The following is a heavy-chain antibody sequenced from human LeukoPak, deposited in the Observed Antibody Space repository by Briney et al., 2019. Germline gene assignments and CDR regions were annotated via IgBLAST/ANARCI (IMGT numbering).Heavy chain of an antibody. D-gene: IGHD4-17*01. CDR2: IYTSGST. Sequence: PSETLSLTCTVSGGSISSGSYYWSWIRQPAGKGLEWIGRIYTSGSTNYNPSLKSRVTISVDTSKNQFSLKLSSVTAADTAVYYCASTNFDHGDYRYYFDYWGQGTLVTVSS. CDR3: ASTNFDHGDYRYYFDY. V-gene: IGHV4-61*02. CDR1: GGSISSGSYY. J-gene: IGHJ4*02.